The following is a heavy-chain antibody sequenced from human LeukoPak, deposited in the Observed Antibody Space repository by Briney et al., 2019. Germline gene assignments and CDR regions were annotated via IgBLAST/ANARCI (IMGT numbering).Heavy chain of an antibody. CDR3: ARDEVVPGPADI. CDR2: ISAYNGNT. CDR1: GYTFTSYG. Sequence: ASVKVSCKASGYTFTSYGISWVRQAPGQGLEWTGWISAYNGNTNYAQKLQGRVTMTTDTSTSTAYMELRSLRSDDTAVYYCARDEVVPGPADIWGQGTMVTVSS. V-gene: IGHV1-18*01. J-gene: IGHJ3*02. D-gene: IGHD2-2*01.